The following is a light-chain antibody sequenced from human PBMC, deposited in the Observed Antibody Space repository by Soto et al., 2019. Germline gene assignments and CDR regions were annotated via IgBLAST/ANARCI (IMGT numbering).Light chain of an antibody. CDR1: SSNIGAGYD. CDR3: QSFYTRLSGWV. V-gene: IGLV1-40*01. Sequence: QSVLTQPPSVSGAPGQRVTISCTGSSSNIGAGYDVHWYQQLPGTAPKLLVHGNNDRPSGVPDRFSASKSGTSASLAITGLQVEDEADYYCQSFYTRLSGWVFGGGTKLTVL. J-gene: IGLJ2*01. CDR2: GNN.